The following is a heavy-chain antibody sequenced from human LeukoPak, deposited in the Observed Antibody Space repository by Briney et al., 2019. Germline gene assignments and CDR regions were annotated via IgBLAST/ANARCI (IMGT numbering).Heavy chain of an antibody. CDR3: ARHGSGPWLVLYYYYGMDV. D-gene: IGHD6-19*01. CDR1: GGSISSSSYY. V-gene: IGHV4-39*01. CDR2: IYYSGST. J-gene: IGHJ6*02. Sequence: SETLSLTCTVSGGSISSSSYYGGWIRQPPGKGLEWIGSIYYSGSTYYNPSLKSRVTISVDTSRNQFSLKLSSVTAADTAVYYCARHGSGPWLVLYYYYGMDVWGQGTTVTVSS.